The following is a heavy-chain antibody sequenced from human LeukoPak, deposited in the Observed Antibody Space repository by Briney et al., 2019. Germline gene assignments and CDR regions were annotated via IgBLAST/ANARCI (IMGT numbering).Heavy chain of an antibody. V-gene: IGHV3-48*03. CDR2: ISSSGSTI. Sequence: GGSLRLSCAASGFTFSSYEMNWVRQAPGKGLEWVSYISSSGSTIYYADSVKGRFTISRDNAKNSLYLQMSSLRAEDTAVYYCARDRLRGSDYWGQGTLVTVSS. CDR1: GFTFSSYE. J-gene: IGHJ4*02. D-gene: IGHD4-17*01. CDR3: ARDRLRGSDY.